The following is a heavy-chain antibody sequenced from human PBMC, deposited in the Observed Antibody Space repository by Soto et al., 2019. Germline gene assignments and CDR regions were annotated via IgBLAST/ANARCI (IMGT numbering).Heavy chain of an antibody. Sequence: HPGGSLRLSCAASGFTFSTYGMHWVRQAPGKGLEWVAFIQYHGINKDYADSVKGRFTISRDNSRNTLYLQMNSLRAEDTAVYYCARGLDYDSSGYYLDFWGQGALVTVSS. CDR1: GFTFSTYG. CDR3: ARGLDYDSSGYYLDF. CDR2: IQYHGINK. V-gene: IGHV3-30*02. J-gene: IGHJ4*02. D-gene: IGHD3-22*01.